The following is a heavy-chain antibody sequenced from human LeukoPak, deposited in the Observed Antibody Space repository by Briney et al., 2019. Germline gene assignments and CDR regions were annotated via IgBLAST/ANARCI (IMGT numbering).Heavy chain of an antibody. CDR3: ATVPAVTDAFDI. J-gene: IGHJ3*02. D-gene: IGHD6-19*01. CDR1: GFTFSSYG. V-gene: IGHV3-33*01. Sequence: GRSLRLSCAASGFTFSSYGMHSVRQAPGKGLEWVAVIWYDGSNKYYADSVKGRFTISRDNSKNTLYLQMNSLRAEDTAVYYCATVPAVTDAFDIWGQGTMVTVSS. CDR2: IWYDGSNK.